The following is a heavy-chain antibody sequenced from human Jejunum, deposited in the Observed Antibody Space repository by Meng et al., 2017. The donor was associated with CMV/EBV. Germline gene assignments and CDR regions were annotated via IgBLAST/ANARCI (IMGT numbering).Heavy chain of an antibody. J-gene: IGHJ4*02. CDR3: TTLYGDSIS. CDR2: IYHSGRT. Sequence: QGQSQQSGQALVKPSGTRSLTCDVSGGSIRNDQWWSWVRQAPGKGLEWIGEIYHSGRTNYNPSVKSRVSMSVDKSQNHFSLRLSSVTAADTAVYYCTTLYGDSISWGQGTLVTVSS. D-gene: IGHD4-17*01. V-gene: IGHV4-4*02. CDR1: GGSIRNDQW.